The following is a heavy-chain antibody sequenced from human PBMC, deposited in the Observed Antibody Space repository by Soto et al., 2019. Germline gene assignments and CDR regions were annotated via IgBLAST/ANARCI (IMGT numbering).Heavy chain of an antibody. CDR3: ARDLYYSSGRYFDHDAFDI. V-gene: IGHV1-18*01. CDR1: GYNFTSYG. D-gene: IGHD6-19*01. CDR2: ISPHNDRT. J-gene: IGHJ3*02. Sequence: ASVKVSCKASGYNFTSYGISWVRQAPGQGLEWMGWISPHNDRTKYARRSQDRVTMTTETPTSTVYMELGSLRSDDTAVYYCARDLYYSSGRYFDHDAFDIWGQGTVVTVSS.